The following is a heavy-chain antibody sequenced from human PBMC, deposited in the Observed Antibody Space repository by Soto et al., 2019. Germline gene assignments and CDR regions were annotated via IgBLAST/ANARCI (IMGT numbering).Heavy chain of an antibody. J-gene: IGHJ4*02. V-gene: IGHV4-31*03. CDR3: ARVKSSSRYFDY. CDR2: IYYSGST. Sequence: SETLSLTCTVSGGSISSSVYYWSWIRQHPGKGLEWIGYIYYSGSTYYNPSLKSRVTISVDTSKNQFSLKLSSVTAADTAVYYCARVKSSSRYFDYWGQGTLVTVSS. D-gene: IGHD6-6*01. CDR1: GGSISSSVYY.